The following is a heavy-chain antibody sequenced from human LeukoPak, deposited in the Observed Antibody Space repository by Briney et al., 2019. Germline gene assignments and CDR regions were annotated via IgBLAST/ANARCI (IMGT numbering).Heavy chain of an antibody. V-gene: IGHV4-39*01. D-gene: IGHD5-18*01. J-gene: IGHJ4*02. CDR2: IYYSKNT. Sequence: SETLSLTCTVSGGSISSSSAYWGWIRQPPGKGLEWIGSIYYSKNTYYNPSLKSRVTISADTSENQFSLTLGSVSATDTAVYYCVSPRGFSYGYFDYWGQGTLVTVSS. CDR3: VSPRGFSYGYFDY. CDR1: GGSISSSSAY.